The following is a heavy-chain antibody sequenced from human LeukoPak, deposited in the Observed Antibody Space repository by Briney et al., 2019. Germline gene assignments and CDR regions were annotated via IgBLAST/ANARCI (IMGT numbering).Heavy chain of an antibody. V-gene: IGHV3-7*01. CDR1: GFIFSDYW. D-gene: IGHD5-18*01. J-gene: IGHJ4*02. Sequence: GGSLRLSCAASGFIFSDYWMNWVRQAPGKGLEWVADIKQDGSEKYYVDPVKGRFTISRDNAKNSLYLQMNSLRAEDTAVYYCARDPGGYSYGSFDYWGQGTLVTVSS. CDR2: IKQDGSEK. CDR3: ARDPGGYSYGSFDY.